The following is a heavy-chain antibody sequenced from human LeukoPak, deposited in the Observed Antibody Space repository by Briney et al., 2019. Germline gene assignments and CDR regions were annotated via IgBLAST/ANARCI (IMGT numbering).Heavy chain of an antibody. CDR2: IYYSGST. CDR3: AREGAAVFDY. CDR1: GGSITSSL. D-gene: IGHD6-13*01. Sequence: PSETLSLTCTVSGGSITSSLWSWIRQPPGKGLEWIGYIYYSGSTNYTPSPKGRDAISADTTKKRISLKLKSMTAADTAVYSIAREGAAVFDYWGQGILVTVSS. J-gene: IGHJ4*02. V-gene: IGHV4-59*01.